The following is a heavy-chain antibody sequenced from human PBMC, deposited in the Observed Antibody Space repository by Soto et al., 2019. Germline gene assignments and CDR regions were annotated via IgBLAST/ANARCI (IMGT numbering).Heavy chain of an antibody. CDR3: ARRGLFLMPI. V-gene: IGHV4-39*02. Sequence: QLQLQESGPGLVKPSETLSLSCIVSGGSISNSGSYWVWIRQSPGKGLEWIGSIYYGGTTHYNPSLQSRVTISVDTSKNLFSLNLRSVTAADTAIYYCARRGLFLMPIWGQGTMVTVSS. D-gene: IGHD2-2*01. CDR2: IYYGGTT. CDR1: GGSISNSGSY. J-gene: IGHJ3*02.